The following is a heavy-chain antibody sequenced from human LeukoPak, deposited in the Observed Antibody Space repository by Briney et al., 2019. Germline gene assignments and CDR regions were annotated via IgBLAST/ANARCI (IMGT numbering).Heavy chain of an antibody. CDR1: GDSISSTNYY. J-gene: IGHJ6*03. D-gene: IGHD2-2*01. CDR2: IYYSGST. Sequence: SETLSLTCTVSGDSISSTNYYWGWIRQPPGKGLEWIGSIYYSGSTYYNPSLESRVTISVDTSKNQFSLKLSSVTAADTAVYYCARREYQLTDYYYYYYMDVWGKGTTVTVSS. V-gene: IGHV4-39*07. CDR3: ARREYQLTDYYYYYYMDV.